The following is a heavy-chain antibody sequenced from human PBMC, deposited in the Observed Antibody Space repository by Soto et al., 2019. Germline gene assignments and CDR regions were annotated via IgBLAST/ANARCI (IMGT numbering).Heavy chain of an antibody. CDR3: ARRYSSVWYTFDY. D-gene: IGHD6-19*01. V-gene: IGHV5-51*01. CDR2: INPRDSYV. J-gene: IGHJ4*02. CDR1: DYTFSSYW. Sequence: GESLKISFECFDYTFSSYWIGWVRQMPGKGLEWMGVINPRDSYVKYSPPFEGQVTISADKSISTAYLQWSSLKASDTAIYYCARRYSSVWYTFDYWGQGTLVTVSS.